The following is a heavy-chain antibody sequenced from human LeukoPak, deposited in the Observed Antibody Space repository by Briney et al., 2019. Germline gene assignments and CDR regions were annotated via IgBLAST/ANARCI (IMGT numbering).Heavy chain of an antibody. CDR1: GYTFTGYY. J-gene: IGHJ4*02. Sequence: GASVKVSCKASGYTFTGYYMHWVRQAPGQGLEWMGRINPNSGGTNYAQKFQGRVTMTRDTSISTAYMELSRLRSDDTAVYYCARLDLEYGSSGYYGYWGQGTLVTVSS. CDR3: ARLDLEYGSSGYYGY. V-gene: IGHV1-2*06. CDR2: INPNSGGT. D-gene: IGHD3-22*01.